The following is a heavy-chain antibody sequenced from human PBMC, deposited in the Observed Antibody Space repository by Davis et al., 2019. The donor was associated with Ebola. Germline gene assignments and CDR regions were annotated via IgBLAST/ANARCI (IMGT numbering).Heavy chain of an antibody. CDR3: GSPVVA. J-gene: IGHJ4*02. D-gene: IGHD2-15*01. V-gene: IGHV3-74*01. Sequence: PGGSLRLSCAASGFTFRNYWMHWVRQAPGKGLVWVSRINSDGSTTNYADSVKGRFTISRDNAKNTLYLQMNSLRAEDTAVYYCGSPVVAWGQGTLVTVSS. CDR1: GFTFRNYW. CDR2: INSDGSTT.